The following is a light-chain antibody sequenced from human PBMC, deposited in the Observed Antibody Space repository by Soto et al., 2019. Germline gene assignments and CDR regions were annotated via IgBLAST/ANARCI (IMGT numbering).Light chain of an antibody. V-gene: IGKV2-28*01. Sequence: IVMTQSPLSLPVTPGEPASISCTSSQSLLYSNGHNYLDWYVQKPGQSPQLLIYLGSNRASGVPERLSGSGWVRGFTVRVSRVEAEDVRVYYCMHALQIQSTVGQGTQVDIK. J-gene: IGKJ2*02. CDR3: MHALQIQST. CDR1: QSLLYSNGHNY. CDR2: LGS.